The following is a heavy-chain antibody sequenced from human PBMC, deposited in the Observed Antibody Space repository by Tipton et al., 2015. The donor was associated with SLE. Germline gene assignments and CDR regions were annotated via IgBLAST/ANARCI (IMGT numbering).Heavy chain of an antibody. D-gene: IGHD6-19*01. CDR2: IYYTGST. CDR3: ATHPRSYSSGWSYYFDY. CDR1: DDSIGSHY. Sequence: TLYLTCTVSDDSIGSHYWTWIRQPPGKGLEYIGYIYYTGSTNYNPSLKSRVTISVDTSKNQFSLRLSSVTAADTAVYYCATHPRSYSSGWSYYFDYWGQGALVTVSS. V-gene: IGHV4-59*11. J-gene: IGHJ4*01.